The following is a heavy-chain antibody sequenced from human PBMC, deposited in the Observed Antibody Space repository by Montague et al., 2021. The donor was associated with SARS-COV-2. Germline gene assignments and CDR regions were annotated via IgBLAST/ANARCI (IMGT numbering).Heavy chain of an antibody. CDR3: ARSYGTTVVTRAFDY. J-gene: IGHJ4*02. D-gene: IGHD4-23*01. V-gene: IGHV2-70*01. CDR1: GFSLSTSGMC. Sequence: LVLVKPTQTLTLTCTFSGFSLSTSGMCVSWIRQPPEKALEWLTLIDWDDDKYYSTSLKTRLTISKDTSKNQVVLTMTNMDPVDTATYYCARSYGTTVVTRAFDYWGQGTLVTVSS. CDR2: IDWDDDK.